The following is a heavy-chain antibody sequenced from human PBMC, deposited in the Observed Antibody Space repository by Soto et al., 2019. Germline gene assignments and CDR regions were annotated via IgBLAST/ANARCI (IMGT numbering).Heavy chain of an antibody. Sequence: PGGSLRLSCTASGFTFGDYAMSWFRQAPGKGLEWVGFIRSKAYGGTTEYAASVKGRFTISRDDSKSIAYLQMNSLKTEDTAVYYCTRLPADIVLMVYDPYYYYGMDVWGQGTTVTVSS. CDR3: TRLPADIVLMVYDPYYYYGMDV. J-gene: IGHJ6*02. CDR2: IRSKAYGGTT. CDR1: GFTFGDYA. D-gene: IGHD2-8*01. V-gene: IGHV3-49*03.